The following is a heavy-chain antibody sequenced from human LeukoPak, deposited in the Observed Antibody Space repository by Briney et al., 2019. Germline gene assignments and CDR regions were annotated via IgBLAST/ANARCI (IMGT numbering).Heavy chain of an antibody. Sequence: GGSLRLSCAASGFTFSSYGMHWVRQAPGKGLEWVAVISYDGSNKYYADSVKGRFTISRDNSKNTLYLQMNSLRAEDTAAYYCAKVTDYWGQGTLVTVSS. J-gene: IGHJ4*02. CDR1: GFTFSSYG. V-gene: IGHV3-30*18. CDR3: AKVTDY. CDR2: ISYDGSNK.